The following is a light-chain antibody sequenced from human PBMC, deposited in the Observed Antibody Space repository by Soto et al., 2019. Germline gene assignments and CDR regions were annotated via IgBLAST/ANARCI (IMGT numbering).Light chain of an antibody. J-gene: IGLJ2*01. Sequence: QSALTQPRSVSGSPGQSVTISCTGTSSDVGGYNYVSWYQQHPGKAPKFMIYDVSKRPSGVPDRFSGSKSGNTASLTISGLRAEDEADYYCCSYAGNYILVFGGGTKVTVL. V-gene: IGLV2-11*01. CDR2: DVS. CDR3: CSYAGNYILV. CDR1: SSDVGGYNY.